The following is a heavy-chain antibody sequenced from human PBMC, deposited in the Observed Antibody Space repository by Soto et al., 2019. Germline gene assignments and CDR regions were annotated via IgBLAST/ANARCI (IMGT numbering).Heavy chain of an antibody. Sequence: GGSLRLSCVASGFTFNNNAMSWVRQAPGKGLDWVSAISGSGDNTYYADSVKGRFTISRDNSKNTVYLQMNSLRADDTAVYYCAKELHYYNLGRLGFDYWGQGTLVTVSS. CDR1: GFTFNNNA. CDR2: ISGSGDNT. D-gene: IGHD3-10*01. V-gene: IGHV3-23*01. CDR3: AKELHYYNLGRLGFDY. J-gene: IGHJ4*02.